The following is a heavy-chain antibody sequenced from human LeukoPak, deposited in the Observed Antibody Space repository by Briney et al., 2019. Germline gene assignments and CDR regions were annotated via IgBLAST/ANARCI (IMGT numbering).Heavy chain of an antibody. J-gene: IGHJ6*02. Sequence: GGSLRLSCAASGFTFRSYAMSWVRQAPGKGVEWVSDISGSGGSTYYADSVKGRFTISRENFKKTLYMEMNRLRGEETAVYFIXXXXGXTRXXXGEXFPPGRYGMDVWGQGTTVTVSS. CDR3: XXXXGXTRXXXGEXFPPGRYGMDV. V-gene: IGHV3-23*01. D-gene: IGHD3-10*01. CDR1: GFTFRSYA. CDR2: ISGSGGST.